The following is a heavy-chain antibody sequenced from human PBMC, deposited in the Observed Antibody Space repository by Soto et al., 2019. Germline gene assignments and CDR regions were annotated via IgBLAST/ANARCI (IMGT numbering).Heavy chain of an antibody. D-gene: IGHD1-26*01. CDR3: ARDLVGGSSAYYYGMDV. CDR2: IIPISGTA. Sequence: QVQLVQSGAEVKKPGSSVKVSCKVSGGTFSSYAISWVRQAPGQGLQWMGGIIPISGTADYAQKFQGRVKIIADEFTNTAYMELSSLRSEDTAVYYCARDLVGGSSAYYYGMDVWGQGTTVTVSS. CDR1: GGTFSSYA. J-gene: IGHJ6*02. V-gene: IGHV1-69*01.